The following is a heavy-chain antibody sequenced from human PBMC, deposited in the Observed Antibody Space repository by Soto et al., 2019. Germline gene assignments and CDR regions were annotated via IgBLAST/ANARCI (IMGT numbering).Heavy chain of an antibody. V-gene: IGHV3-33*01. CDR2: IWYDGSNR. CDR1: GFTISTHG. D-gene: IGHD1-7*01. J-gene: IGHJ4*02. CDR3: AAATTWNFHFHY. Sequence: QVQLVESGGGVVQPGTSLRLSCAASGFTISTHGMHWVRQAPGKGLEWVANIWYDGSNRFYADSVKGRFTISKDNSKNTLNLQMSSLRAEDTAVYYCAAATTWNFHFHYWGQGTQVTVSS.